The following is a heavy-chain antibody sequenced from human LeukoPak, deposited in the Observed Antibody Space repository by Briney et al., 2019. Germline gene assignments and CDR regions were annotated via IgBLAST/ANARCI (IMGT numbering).Heavy chain of an antibody. Sequence: VASVKVSCKASGGTFSSYAISWVRQAPGQGLEWMGGIIPIFGTANYAQKFQGRVTITADESTSTAYMELSGLRSEDTAVYYCARDRYCSGGSCYDAFDIWGQGTMVTVSS. D-gene: IGHD2-15*01. CDR2: IIPIFGTA. J-gene: IGHJ3*02. V-gene: IGHV1-69*01. CDR3: ARDRYCSGGSCYDAFDI. CDR1: GGTFSSYA.